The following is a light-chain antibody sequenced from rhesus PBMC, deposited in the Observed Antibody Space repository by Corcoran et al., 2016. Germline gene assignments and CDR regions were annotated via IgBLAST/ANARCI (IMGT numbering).Light chain of an antibody. CDR2: DAS. V-gene: IGKV3-35*01. Sequence: EIVLTQSPATLSLSPGERATLSCRASQSVSSSLAWYQQKPGQAPRLLLYDASSRATGIPDRFSGSGSWTDFTLTISSLEPEDVGVYYCQQYSNWPLTFGGGTKVELK. CDR3: QQYSNWPLT. CDR1: QSVSSS. J-gene: IGKJ4*01.